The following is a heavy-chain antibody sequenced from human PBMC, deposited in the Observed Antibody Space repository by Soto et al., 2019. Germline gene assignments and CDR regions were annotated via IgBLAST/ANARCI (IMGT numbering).Heavy chain of an antibody. CDR1: GYTFTDYW. J-gene: IGHJ5*02. CDR3: ARRQGSGHFGP. Sequence: GESLKISCKGSGYTFTDYWIGWVRQMPGKGLEWMGIIWPGDSDTRYSPSFQGQVTISVDKSISTAYLQWSSLKASDTAIYYCARRQGSGHFGPWGQGTLVTVS. CDR2: IWPGDSDT. D-gene: IGHD5-12*01. V-gene: IGHV5-51*01.